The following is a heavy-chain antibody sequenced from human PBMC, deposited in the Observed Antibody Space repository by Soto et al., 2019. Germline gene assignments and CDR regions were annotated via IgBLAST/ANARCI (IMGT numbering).Heavy chain of an antibody. D-gene: IGHD3-10*01. J-gene: IGHJ3*02. CDR2: IYYSGST. V-gene: IGHV4-59*01. CDR3: ARDRRNSLWFGESTDAFDI. CDR1: GGSISSYY. Sequence: PSETLSLTCTVSGGSISSYYWSWIRQPPGKGLEWIGYIYYSGSTNYNPSLKSRVTISVDTSKNQFSLKLSSVTAADTAVYYCARDRRNSLWFGESTDAFDIWGQGTMVTVPS.